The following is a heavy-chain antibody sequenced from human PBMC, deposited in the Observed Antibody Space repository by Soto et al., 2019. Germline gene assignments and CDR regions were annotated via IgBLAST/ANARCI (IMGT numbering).Heavy chain of an antibody. Sequence: GSLRLSCAASGFTFSSYAMSWVRQAPGKGLEWVSGISGSGGSTYYADSVKGRFTISRDSSKNTLYLQMNSLRAEDTAVYYCAKGMYDCWSDIRSYFDYWGQGTLVTVSS. CDR3: AKGMYDCWSDIRSYFDY. D-gene: IGHD3-3*01. J-gene: IGHJ4*02. CDR1: GFTFSSYA. CDR2: ISGSGGST. V-gene: IGHV3-23*01.